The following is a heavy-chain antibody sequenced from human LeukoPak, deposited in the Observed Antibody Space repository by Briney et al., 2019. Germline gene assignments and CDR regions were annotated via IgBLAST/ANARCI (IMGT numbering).Heavy chain of an antibody. Sequence: GGSLRLSCAASGFTFSSYAMHWVRQAPGKGLEWVAVISYDGSNKYYADSVKGRFTISRDNSKNTLYLQMNSLRAEDTAVYYCARAVGIAVAGTDFDYWGQGTLVTVSS. D-gene: IGHD6-19*01. CDR3: ARAVGIAVAGTDFDY. CDR1: GFTFSSYA. CDR2: ISYDGSNK. V-gene: IGHV3-30*04. J-gene: IGHJ4*02.